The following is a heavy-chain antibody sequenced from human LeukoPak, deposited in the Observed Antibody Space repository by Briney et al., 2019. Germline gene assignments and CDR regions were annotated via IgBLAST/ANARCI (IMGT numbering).Heavy chain of an antibody. V-gene: IGHV4-34*01. D-gene: IGHD2-2*01. J-gene: IGHJ3*02. CDR3: ARPAVVTAALDI. Sequence: PSETLSLXCAVYGGSFSGYYWSWIRQPPGKGLEWIGEINHSGSTNYNPSLKSRVTIPVDTSKNQFSLKLSSVTAADTAVYYCARPAVVTAALDIWGQGTMVTVSS. CDR2: INHSGST. CDR1: GGSFSGYY.